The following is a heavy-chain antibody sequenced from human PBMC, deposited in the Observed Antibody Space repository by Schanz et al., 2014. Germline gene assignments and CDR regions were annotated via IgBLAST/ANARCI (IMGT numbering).Heavy chain of an antibody. CDR1: GFTFSDYW. J-gene: IGHJ4*02. D-gene: IGHD5-18*01. CDR2: IKHDGSVK. V-gene: IGHV3-7*02. CDR3: VRVSFADPRLYRGMDRDIDY. Sequence: EVQLVESGGGLVQPGGSLRLSCTASGFTFSDYWMSWVRQAPGKGPEWVANIKHDGSVKDYVDSVEGRLTISRDDAKKSMYLQMNNLRAEDTAVYYCVRVSFADPRLYRGMDRDIDYWGQGTLVTVSS.